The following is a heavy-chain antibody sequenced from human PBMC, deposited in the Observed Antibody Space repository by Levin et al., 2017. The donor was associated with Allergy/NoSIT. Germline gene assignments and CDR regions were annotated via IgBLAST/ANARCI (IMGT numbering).Heavy chain of an antibody. CDR3: ARGGASSKWFDA. CDR1: GASINTEF. V-gene: IGHV4-59*13. J-gene: IGHJ5*02. D-gene: IGHD1-26*01. CDR2: TSYNGGS. Sequence: KASETLSLTCTVSGASINTEFWSWIRQCPGKGLEWIGFTSYNGGSNNNPSLTSRVSISIDTSKNLFSLNLNSVTTADTAVYYCARGGASSKWFDAWGQGIPVSISS.